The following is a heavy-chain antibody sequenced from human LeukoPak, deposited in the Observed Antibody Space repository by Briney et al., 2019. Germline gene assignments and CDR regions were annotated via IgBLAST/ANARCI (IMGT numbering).Heavy chain of an antibody. Sequence: SSVKVSCKASGYTFTGYYMHWVRQAPGQGLEWMGWINPNSGGTNYAQKFHGRVTMTRDTSISTAYMELSRLRSDDTAVYYCARDLSPYYYDSSGYYSNDAFDIWGQGTMVTVSS. V-gene: IGHV1-2*02. CDR1: GYTFTGYY. CDR2: INPNSGGT. J-gene: IGHJ3*02. D-gene: IGHD3-22*01. CDR3: ARDLSPYYYDSSGYYSNDAFDI.